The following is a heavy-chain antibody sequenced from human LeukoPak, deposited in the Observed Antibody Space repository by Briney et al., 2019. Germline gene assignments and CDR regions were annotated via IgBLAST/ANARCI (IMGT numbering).Heavy chain of an antibody. CDR2: MSSSSSYI. J-gene: IGHJ4*02. V-gene: IGHV3-21*01. CDR3: ARDFGLSDYDFWSGYLEFDY. D-gene: IGHD3-3*01. CDR1: GFTFSSYS. Sequence: PGGSLRLSCAASGFTFSSYSMNWVRQAPGKGLEWVSSMSSSSSYIYYADSVKGRFTISRDNAKNSLYLQVNSLRAEDTAVYYCARDFGLSDYDFWSGYLEFDYWGQGTLVTVSS.